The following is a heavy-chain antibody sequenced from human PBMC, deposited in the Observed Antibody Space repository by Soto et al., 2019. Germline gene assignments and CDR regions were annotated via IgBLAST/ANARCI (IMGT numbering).Heavy chain of an antibody. CDR1: GFTFSSYA. J-gene: IGHJ3*02. CDR2: ISYDGSNK. Sequence: QVQLVESGGGVVQPGRSLRLSCAASGFTFSSYAMHWVRQAPGKGLEWVAVISYDGSNKYYADSVKGRFTISRDNSKNTLYLQMSSLRAEDTAVYYCARGGGGLRLGELSTTDAFDIWGQGTMVTVSS. D-gene: IGHD3-16*02. CDR3: ARGGGGLRLGELSTTDAFDI. V-gene: IGHV3-30-3*01.